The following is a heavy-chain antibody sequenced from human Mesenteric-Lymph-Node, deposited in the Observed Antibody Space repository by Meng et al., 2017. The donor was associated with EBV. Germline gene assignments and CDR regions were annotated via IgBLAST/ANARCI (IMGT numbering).Heavy chain of an antibody. CDR3: ARSYSNFQFFDS. V-gene: IGHV4-34*01. Sequence: LHQLGAGLLHPSETLSLPCAVYGGSLSAYYWSWIRQPPGKGLEWIGEINDSGSTNYNPSLKSRVTISLDTSNKHFSLKLGSVTAADAAVYYCARSYSNFQFFDSWGQGTLVTVSS. J-gene: IGHJ4*02. CDR2: INDSGST. CDR1: GGSLSAYY. D-gene: IGHD4-11*01.